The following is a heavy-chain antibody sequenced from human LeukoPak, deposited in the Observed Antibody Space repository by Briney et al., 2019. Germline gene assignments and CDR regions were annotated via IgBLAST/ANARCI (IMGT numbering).Heavy chain of an antibody. Sequence: GRSLRLSCAAFGFTFSSYAMHWVRQAPGKGLEWVAVISYDGSNKYYADSVKGRFTISRDNSKNTLYLQMNSLRAEDTAVYYCARDITMVRGVIGAYYYYGMDVWGKGTTVTVSS. D-gene: IGHD3-10*01. CDR3: ARDITMVRGVIGAYYYYGMDV. J-gene: IGHJ6*04. CDR1: GFTFSSYA. CDR2: ISYDGSNK. V-gene: IGHV3-30*04.